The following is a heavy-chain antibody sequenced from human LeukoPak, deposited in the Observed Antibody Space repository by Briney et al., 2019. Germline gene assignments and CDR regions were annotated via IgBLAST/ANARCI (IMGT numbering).Heavy chain of an antibody. CDR1: GGSLNDHY. Sequence: AETLSLSCAVFGGSLNDHYWIWIRQPPGKGLEWIGEINHFGTTKYNPSLMSRVTISIAASKKQFSLKLNSVTAADTALYYCARGFNYMDVWGKGTTVTV. V-gene: IGHV4-34*01. CDR3: ARGFNYMDV. J-gene: IGHJ6*03. CDR2: INHFGTT.